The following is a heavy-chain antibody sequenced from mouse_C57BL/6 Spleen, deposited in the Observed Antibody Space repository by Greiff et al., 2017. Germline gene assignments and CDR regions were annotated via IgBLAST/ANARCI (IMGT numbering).Heavy chain of an antibody. J-gene: IGHJ2*01. CDR3: AIDKLRRGGYFDY. CDR2: IHPSDSDT. CDR1: GYTFTSYW. V-gene: IGHV1-74*01. Sequence: VQLQQPGAELVKPGASVKVSCKASGYTFTSYWMHWVKQRPGQGLEWIGRIHPSDSDTNYNQKFKGKATLTVDKASSTAYMQLSRLTSEYAAVYYCAIDKLRRGGYFDYWGQGTTLTVSA. D-gene: IGHD2-4*01.